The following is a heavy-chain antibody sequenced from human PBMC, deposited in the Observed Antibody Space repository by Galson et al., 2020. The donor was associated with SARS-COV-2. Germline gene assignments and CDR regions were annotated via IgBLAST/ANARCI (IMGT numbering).Heavy chain of an antibody. CDR2: IIPILGIA. CDR3: ARSAGIAAAGPAFDY. Sequence: SVKVSCKASGGTFSSYAISWVRQAPGQGLEWMGGIIPILGIANYAQKFQGRVTITADKSTSTAYMELSSLRSEDTAVYYCARSAGIAAAGPAFDYWGQGTLVTVSS. D-gene: IGHD6-13*01. V-gene: IGHV1-69*10. J-gene: IGHJ4*02. CDR1: GGTFSSYA.